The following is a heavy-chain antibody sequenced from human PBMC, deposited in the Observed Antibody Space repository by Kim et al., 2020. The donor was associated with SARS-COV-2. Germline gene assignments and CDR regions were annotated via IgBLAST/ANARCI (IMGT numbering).Heavy chain of an antibody. V-gene: IGHV4-59*13. D-gene: IGHD5-12*01. J-gene: IGHJ4*01. CDR3: ARFTRYSAAWYLDY. CDR2: IYYIGST. Sequence: SETLSLTCTVSGGSINTYYWSWIRQPPGKGLEWIGYIYYIGSTNYNPSLKSRATISVDTSKNQFSLRLTSVTAADTAIYYCARFTRYSAAWYLDYWGHGTLVTVSS. CDR1: GGSINTYY.